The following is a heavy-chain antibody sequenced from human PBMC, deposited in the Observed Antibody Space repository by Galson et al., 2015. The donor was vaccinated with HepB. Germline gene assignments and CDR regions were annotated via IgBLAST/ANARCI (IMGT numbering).Heavy chain of an antibody. CDR1: GYSFTIYW. J-gene: IGHJ4*02. D-gene: IGHD1-26*01. V-gene: IGHV5-51*01. Sequence: QSGAEVTKPGESLTLSCKGSGYSFTIYWIVWGRQVPGIGVEGMRIISPVDSDTRYSPSVQCQVTISGDKSISTAYLQWSSLNASDTAMYYCARQVESSTLGLDYWGQGTLVTVSS. CDR2: ISPVDSDT. CDR3: ARQVESSTLGLDY.